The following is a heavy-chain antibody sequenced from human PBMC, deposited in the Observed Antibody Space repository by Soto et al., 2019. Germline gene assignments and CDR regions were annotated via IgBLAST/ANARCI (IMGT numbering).Heavy chain of an antibody. V-gene: IGHV3-33*08. CDR1: GFTFSSYG. D-gene: IGHD3-9*01. J-gene: IGHJ3*02. CDR2: IWYDGSNK. CDR3: ARAYAYFAWLWYAFDI. Sequence: GGSLRLSCAASGFTFSSYGMHWVRQAPGKGLEWVSVIWYDGSNKYYADSVKGRFTISRDNYKNTLYLQMNSLRAEDTAVYYCARAYAYFAWLWYAFDILGQGTMVTVSS.